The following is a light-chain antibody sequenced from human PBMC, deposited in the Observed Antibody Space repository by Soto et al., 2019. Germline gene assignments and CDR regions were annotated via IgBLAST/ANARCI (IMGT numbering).Light chain of an antibody. CDR3: CSYTSGTSV. Sequence: QSVLTQPASVSGSPGQPITISCTGTSTDVNGRDYVSWYQQHPGKAPTVIIYEVTNRPSGISHRFSGSKSGNTASLTISGLQAEDEADYYCCSYTSGTSVFGTGTKVTVL. J-gene: IGLJ1*01. CDR1: STDVNGRDY. CDR2: EVT. V-gene: IGLV2-14*01.